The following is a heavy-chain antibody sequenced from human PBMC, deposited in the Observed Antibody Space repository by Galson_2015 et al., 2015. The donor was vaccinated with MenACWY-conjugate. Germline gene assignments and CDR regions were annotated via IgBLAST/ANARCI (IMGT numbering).Heavy chain of an antibody. Sequence: SLRLSCAASGFTFSSYAMSWVRQAPGKGLEWVSAISGGGGSTYYADSVKGRFTISRDNSKNTLYLQMNSLRAEDTAVYYCAKGRACSGGSCEVDYWGQGTLVTVSS. CDR3: AKGRACSGGSCEVDY. CDR2: ISGGGGST. CDR1: GFTFSSYA. V-gene: IGHV3-23*01. J-gene: IGHJ4*02. D-gene: IGHD2-15*01.